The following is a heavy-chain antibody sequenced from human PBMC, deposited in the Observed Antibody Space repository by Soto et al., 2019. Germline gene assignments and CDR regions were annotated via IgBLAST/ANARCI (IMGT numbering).Heavy chain of an antibody. CDR3: ASASSQPLQIRGRYFNS. J-gene: IGHJ4*02. CDR1: GFTFRKNA. CDR2: ISSDGTKE. D-gene: IGHD2-2*01. Sequence: GGPLRSAFTAFGFTFRKNAMDGVRKGPGKGLEWMAVISSDGTKEYYADSVKGRFTIARHSAKNTLYLQMDRRTTEDTAVYYCASASSQPLQIRGRYFNSWGQGTQVTVSS. V-gene: IGHV3-30-3*01.